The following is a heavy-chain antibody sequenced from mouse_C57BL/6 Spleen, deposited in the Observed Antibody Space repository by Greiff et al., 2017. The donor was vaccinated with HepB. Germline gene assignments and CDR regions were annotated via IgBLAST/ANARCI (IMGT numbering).Heavy chain of an antibody. CDR1: GYAFSSSW. CDR3: AREIGRFSIFDY. Sequence: VQLQQSGPELVKPGASVKISCKASGYAFSSSWMNWVKQRPGKGLEWIGRIYPGDGDTNYNGKFKGKATLTADKSSSTAYMQLSSLTSEDSAVYFCAREIGRFSIFDYWGQGTTLTVSS. CDR2: IYPGDGDT. J-gene: IGHJ2*01. D-gene: IGHD2-10*02. V-gene: IGHV1-82*01.